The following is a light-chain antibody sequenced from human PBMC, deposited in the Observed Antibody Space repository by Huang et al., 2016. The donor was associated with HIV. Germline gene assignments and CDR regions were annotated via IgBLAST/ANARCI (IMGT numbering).Light chain of an antibody. V-gene: IGKV3-15*01. CDR3: QQYNNWLLS. Sequence: IVMTQYPATLSVSPGERVTVSCRANRSVSSNLAWYQQRPGQAPRLLIYGTSTRAPGIPARFSGSGYGTDFSLTISSLQSEDFALYYCQQYNNWLLSFGGGTRVEIE. CDR1: RSVSSN. J-gene: IGKJ4*01. CDR2: GTS.